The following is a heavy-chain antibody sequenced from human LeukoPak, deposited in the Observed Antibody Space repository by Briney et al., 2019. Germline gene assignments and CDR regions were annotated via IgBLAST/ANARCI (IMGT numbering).Heavy chain of an antibody. D-gene: IGHD2-2*01. J-gene: IGHJ4*02. CDR3: ARRPINCIITNCYVDN. V-gene: IGHV1-2*02. CDR1: VYTFTNFY. Sequence: GASVKVSCKASVYTFTNFYIHWVRQAPGQGLEWMGWMNTNSGDTSYAREFQDRVTMTRDTSLTTAYMELSSLRSDDTAVYYCARRPINCIITNCYVDNWGQGTLVTVSS. CDR2: MNTNSGDT.